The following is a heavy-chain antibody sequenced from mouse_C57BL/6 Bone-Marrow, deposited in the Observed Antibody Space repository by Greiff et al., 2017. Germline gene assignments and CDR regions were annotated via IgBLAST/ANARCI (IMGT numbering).Heavy chain of an antibody. Sequence: EVKLVESGGGLVQSGRSLRLSCATSGFTFSDFYMEWVRQAPGKGLEWIAASRNKANDYTTEYSASVKGRFIVSRDTSQSILYLQMSALRAEDTASYYCARDDYDGGDYAMDYWGQGTSVTVSS. CDR2: SRNKANDYTT. V-gene: IGHV7-1*01. CDR3: ARDDYDGGDYAMDY. CDR1: GFTFSDFY. D-gene: IGHD2-4*01. J-gene: IGHJ4*01.